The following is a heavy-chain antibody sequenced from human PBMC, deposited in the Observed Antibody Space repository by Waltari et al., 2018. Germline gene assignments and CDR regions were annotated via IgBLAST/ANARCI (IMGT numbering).Heavy chain of an antibody. J-gene: IGHJ4*02. CDR2: IYYSGRT. CDR1: GGSISRGGSY. D-gene: IGHD3-10*01. CDR3: ASLLGKATGHYYFDY. V-gene: IGHV4-31*03. Sequence: QVQLQESGPGLVKPSQTLSLTCPVSGGSISRGGSYWRWIRRHPGKGLEWIGYIYYSGRTYSNPSLKSRVTISVDTSKNQFSLKLSSVTAADTAVYYCASLLGKATGHYYFDYWGQGTLVTVSS.